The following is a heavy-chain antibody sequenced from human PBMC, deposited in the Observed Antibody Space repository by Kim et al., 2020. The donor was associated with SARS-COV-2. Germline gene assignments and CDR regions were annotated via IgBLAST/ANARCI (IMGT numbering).Heavy chain of an antibody. CDR1: GFTFSSYG. CDR2: ISYDGSNK. J-gene: IGHJ3*01. V-gene: IGHV3-30*18. D-gene: IGHD6-19*01. Sequence: GXSLRLSCAASGFTFSSYGMHWVRQAPGKGLDWVALISYDGSNKYYADSVKGRFTISRDNSKSTLYLQMNNLTSEDTAVYYCAKASSREQWLVKGWGQGT. CDR3: AKASSREQWLVKG.